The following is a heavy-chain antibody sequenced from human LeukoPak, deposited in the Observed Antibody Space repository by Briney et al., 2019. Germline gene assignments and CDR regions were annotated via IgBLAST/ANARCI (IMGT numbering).Heavy chain of an antibody. D-gene: IGHD3-10*01. CDR1: GDSISSYY. Sequence: SETLSLTCTVSGDSISSYYWSWIRQPAGKGLEWVGRMYIIGRSNYNPSLRSRVTMSVDTSKNQLSQKLRSVTAADTAVYYCARTMIRGVENWFDPWGQGTLVTGSS. CDR3: ARTMIRGVENWFDP. J-gene: IGHJ5*02. V-gene: IGHV4-4*07. CDR2: MYIIGRS.